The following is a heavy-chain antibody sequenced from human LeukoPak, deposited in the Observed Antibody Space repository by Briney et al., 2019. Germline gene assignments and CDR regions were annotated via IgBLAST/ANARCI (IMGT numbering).Heavy chain of an antibody. V-gene: IGHV4-39*07. J-gene: IGHJ4*02. Sequence: PSETLSLTCTVSGGSISSRSYCWGWIRQPPGKGLEWIGIIYYSGSTYSNPSLRSRVTMSVDKSKNQFSLRLISVTAVDTAIYYCVRSEINDYSKYWGQGILVTVTS. CDR2: IYYSGST. CDR3: VRSEINDYSKY. CDR1: GGSISSRSYC. D-gene: IGHD4-11*01.